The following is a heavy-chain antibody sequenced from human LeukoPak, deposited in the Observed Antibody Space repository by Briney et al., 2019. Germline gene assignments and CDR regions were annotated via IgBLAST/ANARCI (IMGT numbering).Heavy chain of an antibody. D-gene: IGHD3-22*01. Sequence: SETLSLTCAVYGGSFSGHYWSWIRQPPGKGLEWIGEINHSGSTNYNPSLKSRVTISVDTSKKQFSLKLSSVTAADTAVYYCASGRTLVVTAFDYWGQGTLVTVSS. CDR2: INHSGST. CDR3: ASGRTLVVTAFDY. CDR1: GGSFSGHY. V-gene: IGHV4-34*01. J-gene: IGHJ4*02.